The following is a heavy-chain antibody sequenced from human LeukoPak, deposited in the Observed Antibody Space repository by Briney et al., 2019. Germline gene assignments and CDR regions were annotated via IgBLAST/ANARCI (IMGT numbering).Heavy chain of an antibody. CDR1: GYTFTGYY. V-gene: IGHV1-2*02. CDR2: INPNSGGT. Sequence: ASVKVSCKASGYTFTGYYMHWVRQAPGQGLEWMGWINPNSGGTNYAQKFQGRVTKTRDTSISTAYMELSRLRSDDTAVYYCARDQSSSWPYNWFDPWGQGTLVTVSS. D-gene: IGHD6-13*01. CDR3: ARDQSSSWPYNWFDP. J-gene: IGHJ5*02.